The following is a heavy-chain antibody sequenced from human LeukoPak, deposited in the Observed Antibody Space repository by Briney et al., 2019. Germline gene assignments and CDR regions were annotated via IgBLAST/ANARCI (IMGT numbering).Heavy chain of an antibody. Sequence: SGTLSLTCAVSGVSISSSNWWSWVRQPPGKGLEWIGEIYQSGSPNYNPSLKSRVTISVDKSKNQFSLKLSSVTAADTAVYYCARDFGYSYGYLDYWGQGTLVTVSS. J-gene: IGHJ4*02. V-gene: IGHV4-4*02. D-gene: IGHD5-18*01. CDR1: GVSISSSNW. CDR2: IYQSGSP. CDR3: ARDFGYSYGYLDY.